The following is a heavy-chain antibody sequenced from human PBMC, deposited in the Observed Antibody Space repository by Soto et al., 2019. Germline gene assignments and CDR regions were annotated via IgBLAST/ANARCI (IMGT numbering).Heavy chain of an antibody. J-gene: IGHJ4*02. Sequence: GASVKVSCKASGGTFSSYAISWVRQAPGQGLEWMGGIIPIFGTANYAQKFQGRVTITADNAKNSLYLQMNSLRAEDTAVYYCARGFVELRLYYFDYWGQGTLVTVSS. CDR1: GGTFSSYA. V-gene: IGHV1-69*06. CDR2: IIPIFGTA. CDR3: ARGFVELRLYYFDY. D-gene: IGHD1-7*01.